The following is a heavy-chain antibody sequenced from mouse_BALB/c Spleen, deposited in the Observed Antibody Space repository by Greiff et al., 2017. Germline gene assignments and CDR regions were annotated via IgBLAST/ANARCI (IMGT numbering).Heavy chain of an antibody. CDR2: ISSGSSTI. D-gene: IGHD1-2*01. CDR3: ARGYGLYYYAMDY. V-gene: IGHV5-17*02. CDR1: GFTFSSFG. Sequence: EVQLVESGGGLVQPGGSRKLSCAASGFTFSSFGMHWVRQAPEKGLEWVAYISSGSSTIYYADTVKGRFTISRDNPKNTLFLQMTSLRSEDTAMYYCARGYGLYYYAMDYWGQGTSVTVSS. J-gene: IGHJ4*01.